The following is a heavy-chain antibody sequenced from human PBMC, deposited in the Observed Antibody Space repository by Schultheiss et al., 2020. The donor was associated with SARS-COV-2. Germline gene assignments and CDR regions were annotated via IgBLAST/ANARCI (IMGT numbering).Heavy chain of an antibody. CDR3: AKVESFYGGYFDS. D-gene: IGHD5/OR15-5a*01. CDR2: ISFDGSNK. CDR1: GFTFSTYA. V-gene: IGHV3-30-3*01. J-gene: IGHJ4*02. Sequence: GGSLRLSCSASGFTFSTYAMHWVRQAPGKGLEWVAVISFDGSNKDYADSVKGRFTVSRDNSKNTLYLQMNSLRAEDTALYYCAKVESFYGGYFDSWGQGTLVTVSS.